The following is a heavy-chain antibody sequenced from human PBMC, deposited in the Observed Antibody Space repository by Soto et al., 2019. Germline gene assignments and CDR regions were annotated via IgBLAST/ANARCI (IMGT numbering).Heavy chain of an antibody. V-gene: IGHV1-3*05. CDR2: INAGNGNT. Sequence: QVQLVQSGAEEKKPGASVKVSCKASGYTFTVYAMHSVRQAPGQRLEWMGWINAGNGNTKYSQKFQGRVTITRDTSASTAYMELSSLRSEDTAVYYCARAAPVPADFDYWGQGTLVTVSS. J-gene: IGHJ4*02. D-gene: IGHD6-19*01. CDR1: GYTFTVYA. CDR3: ARAAPVPADFDY.